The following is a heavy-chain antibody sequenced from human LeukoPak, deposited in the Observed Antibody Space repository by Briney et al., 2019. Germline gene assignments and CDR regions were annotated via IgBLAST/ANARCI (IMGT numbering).Heavy chain of an antibody. D-gene: IGHD3-3*01. CDR2: INSKGDNI. V-gene: IGHV3-11*01. J-gene: IGHJ6*04. CDR3: AKNPPVLRFLEWLLIDV. Sequence: PGGSLRLSCVGSGFTFSDHFMSWIRQVPGKEPEWLSYINSKGDNILYRDSVKGRFTISRDNSKNTLYLQMNSLRAEDTAVYYCAKNPPVLRFLEWLLIDVWGKGTTVTVSS. CDR1: GFTFSDHF.